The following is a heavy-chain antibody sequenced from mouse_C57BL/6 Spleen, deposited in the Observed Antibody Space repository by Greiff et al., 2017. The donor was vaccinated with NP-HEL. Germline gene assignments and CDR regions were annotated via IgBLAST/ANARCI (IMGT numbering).Heavy chain of an antibody. J-gene: IGHJ2*01. CDR3: ARWDYGSLYFDY. V-gene: IGHV1-50*01. Sequence: VQLQQPGAELVKPGASVKLSCKASGYTFTSYWMQWVKQRPGQGLEWIGEIDPSDSYTNYNQKFKGKATLTVDTSSSTAYMQLSSLTSEDSAVYYCARWDYGSLYFDYWGQGTTLTVSS. D-gene: IGHD1-1*01. CDR1: GYTFTSYW. CDR2: IDPSDSYT.